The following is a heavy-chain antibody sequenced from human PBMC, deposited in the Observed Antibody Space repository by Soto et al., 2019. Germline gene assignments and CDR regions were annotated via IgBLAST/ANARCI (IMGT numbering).Heavy chain of an antibody. V-gene: IGHV5-10-1*01. D-gene: IGHD3-22*01. CDR2: IDPTDSYT. Sequence: GESLKISCQASGYSFTTYWISWVRQMPGKGLECMGRIDPTDSYTDYGPSFEGHVTMSVDRSINTAYLEWSSLKASDSAMYYCARLTLAHDRSGYHIFDYWGQGTLVTVSS. CDR3: ARLTLAHDRSGYHIFDY. CDR1: GYSFTTYW. J-gene: IGHJ4*02.